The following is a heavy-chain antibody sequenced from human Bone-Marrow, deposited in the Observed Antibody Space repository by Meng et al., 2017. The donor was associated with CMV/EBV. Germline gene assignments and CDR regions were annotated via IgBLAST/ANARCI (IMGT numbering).Heavy chain of an antibody. Sequence: ASVKVSCKASGYTFTDYYLHWVRQAPGQGLEWMGRINPNSDGTNYAQKFQGRVTLTRDTSISTAYMDLSGVTSDDTAMYYCAMQNVGSGYNWFDPWGQGTLVTVSS. D-gene: IGHD3-3*01. CDR2: INPNSDGT. CDR1: GYTFTDYY. CDR3: AMQNVGSGYNWFDP. V-gene: IGHV1-2*02. J-gene: IGHJ5*02.